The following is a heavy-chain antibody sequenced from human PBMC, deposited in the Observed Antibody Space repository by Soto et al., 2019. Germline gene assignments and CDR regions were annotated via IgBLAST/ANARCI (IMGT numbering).Heavy chain of an antibody. D-gene: IGHD5-18*01. CDR1: GGSISSSSYY. V-gene: IGHV4-39*01. Sequence: SETLSLTCTVSGGSISSSSYYWGWIRQPPGKGLEWIGSIYYSGSTYYNPSLKSRVTISVDTSKNQFSLKLSSVTAADTAVYYCARSPPGTAMVIVAYWGQGTLVTVPS. CDR3: ARSPPGTAMVIVAY. CDR2: IYYSGST. J-gene: IGHJ4*02.